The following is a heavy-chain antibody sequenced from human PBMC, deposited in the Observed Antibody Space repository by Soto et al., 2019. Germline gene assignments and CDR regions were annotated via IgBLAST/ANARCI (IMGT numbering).Heavy chain of an antibody. J-gene: IGHJ3*02. CDR2: IGTAGDT. CDR3: ARVASYDAFDI. V-gene: IGHV3-13*04. Sequence: EVQLVESGGGLVQPGGSLRLSCAASGFTFSSYDMHWVRQATGKGLEWVSAIGTAGDTYYPGSVKGRFTISRENAKNSLYLQMNSLRAGDTAVYYCARVASYDAFDIWGQGTMVTVSS. CDR1: GFTFSSYD.